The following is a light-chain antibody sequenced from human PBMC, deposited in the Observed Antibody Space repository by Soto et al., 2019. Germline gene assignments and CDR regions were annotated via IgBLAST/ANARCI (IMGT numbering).Light chain of an antibody. V-gene: IGKV3-20*01. J-gene: IGKJ2*01. CDR3: QQYGSSPPYT. CDR1: QSVSNNY. CDR2: GSS. Sequence: EVVLTQAQGTLSLSQGERATLSCRASQSVSNNYLAWYQQKPGQAPRLVIFGSSDRATGIPDRFSGSGSGTDFTLTISRLEPEEFAVYYCQQYGSSPPYTFGQGTKLEIK.